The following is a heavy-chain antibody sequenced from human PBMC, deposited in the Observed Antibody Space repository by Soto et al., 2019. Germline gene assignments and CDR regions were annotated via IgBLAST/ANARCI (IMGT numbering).Heavy chain of an antibody. D-gene: IGHD3-3*01. J-gene: IGHJ6*03. CDR1: SGSISSSNW. V-gene: IGHV4-4*02. CDR2: IYHSGST. Sequence: SETLSLTCAVSSGSISSSNWWSWVRQPPGKGLEWIGEIYHSGSTNYNPSLKSRVTISVDKSKNQFSLKLSSVTAADTAVYYCARVEFWSGYPYYYYMDVRGKGTTVTVSS. CDR3: ARVEFWSGYPYYYYMDV.